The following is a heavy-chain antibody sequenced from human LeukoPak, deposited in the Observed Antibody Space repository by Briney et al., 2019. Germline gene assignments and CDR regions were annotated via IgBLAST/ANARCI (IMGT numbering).Heavy chain of an antibody. D-gene: IGHD2-15*01. CDR2: IKQDGSEK. Sequence: PGGSLRLSCAASGFTFSSYWMSWVRQAPGKGLEWVANIKQDGSEKYYVDSVKGRFTVSRDNAKNSLYMQMNSLRAEDTAVYYWARVGGGRPYYYYGMYVWGQGSTVTVSS. V-gene: IGHV3-7*01. CDR1: GFTFSSYW. CDR3: ARVGGGRPYYYYGMYV. J-gene: IGHJ6*02.